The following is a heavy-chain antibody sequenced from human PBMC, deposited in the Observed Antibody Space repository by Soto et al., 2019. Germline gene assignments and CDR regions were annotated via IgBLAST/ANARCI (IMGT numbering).Heavy chain of an antibody. J-gene: IGHJ4*02. Sequence: SETLSLTCAVYGGSFSGYYWSWIRQPPGKGLEWIGEINHSGSTNYNPSLKSRVTISVDTSKNQFSLKLSSVTAADTAVYYCAREGGDYWLFDEWGQGTLVTVSS. V-gene: IGHV4-34*01. D-gene: IGHD4-17*01. CDR1: GGSFSGYY. CDR3: AREGGDYWLFDE. CDR2: INHSGST.